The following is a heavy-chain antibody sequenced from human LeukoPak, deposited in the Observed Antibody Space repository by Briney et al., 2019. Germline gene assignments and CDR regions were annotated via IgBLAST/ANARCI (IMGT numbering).Heavy chain of an antibody. Sequence: PGGSLRLSCVASGFTLSELWMNWVRQAPGKGLEWVANIKQDGSEKNYVDSVNGRFTISRDNAKNSVYLQMNSLRVEDTAVYYCVGGYGWLPDYWGQGTLVTVSS. V-gene: IGHV3-7*04. J-gene: IGHJ4*02. CDR2: IKQDGSEK. D-gene: IGHD6-19*01. CDR1: GFTLSELW. CDR3: VGGYGWLPDY.